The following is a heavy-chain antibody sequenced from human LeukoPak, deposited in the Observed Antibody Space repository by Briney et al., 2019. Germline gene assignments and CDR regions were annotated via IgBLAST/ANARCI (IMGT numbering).Heavy chain of an antibody. CDR3: ASSSTSYYFDY. J-gene: IGHJ4*02. D-gene: IGHD1-26*01. CDR1: GFTFSSYA. CDR2: ISGSGGTT. V-gene: IGHV3-23*01. Sequence: GGSLRLSCAASGFTFSSYAMSWVRQAPGKGLEWVSVISGSGGTTYYADSVKGRFTISRDNSKNTLYLQMNSLRAEDTAVYYCASSSTSYYFDYWGQGTLVTVSS.